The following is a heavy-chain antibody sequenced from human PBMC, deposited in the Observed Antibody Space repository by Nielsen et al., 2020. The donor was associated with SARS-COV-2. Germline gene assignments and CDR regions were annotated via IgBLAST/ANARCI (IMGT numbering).Heavy chain of an antibody. D-gene: IGHD3-10*01. CDR3: AREDDSGQGGY. J-gene: IGHJ4*02. V-gene: IGHV3-30*03. Sequence: GESLKISCAASGFTFSSYGMHWVRQAPGKGLEWVTVISYDGNDKYYADSVKGRFTISRDNSKNTLYLQMNSLRVDDTAVYYCAREDDSGQGGYWGQGTLVTVSS. CDR2: ISYDGNDK. CDR1: GFTFSSYG.